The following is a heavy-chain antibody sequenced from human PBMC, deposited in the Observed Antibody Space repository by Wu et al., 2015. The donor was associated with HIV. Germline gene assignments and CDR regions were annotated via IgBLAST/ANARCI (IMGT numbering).Heavy chain of an antibody. V-gene: IGHV4-38-2*01. CDR3: ARSTMVRGVSYYGMDV. CDR1: GTSVSSDYY. J-gene: IGHJ6*02. D-gene: IGHD3-10*01. CDR2: LYHTGST. Sequence: QVQLQESGPGLVKPSETLSLTCVVSGTSVSSDYYWGWIRQTPGKGLEWIGTLYHTGSTYYNPSLKSRVTISVDTSQNHFSLKLNSVTAADTAVYYCARSTMVRGVSYYGMDVWGQGTTVTVSS.